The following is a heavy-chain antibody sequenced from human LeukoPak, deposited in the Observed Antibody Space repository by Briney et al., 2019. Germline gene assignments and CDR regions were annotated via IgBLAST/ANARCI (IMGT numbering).Heavy chain of an antibody. CDR3: AKDRNYGLEKGHFDY. Sequence: GGSLRLSCAASGFTFSTHGMHWVRQAPGKGREWVAFVRYDRSNKYYADSVKGRFTIARDNYKNTLYLQMNSLRAEDTAVYYCAKDRNYGLEKGHFDYWGQGTLVTVSS. V-gene: IGHV3-30*02. CDR1: GFTFSTHG. CDR2: VRYDRSNK. D-gene: IGHD3-10*01. J-gene: IGHJ4*02.